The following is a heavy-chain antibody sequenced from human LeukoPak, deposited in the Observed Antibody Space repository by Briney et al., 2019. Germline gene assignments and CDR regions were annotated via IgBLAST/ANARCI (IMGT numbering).Heavy chain of an antibody. J-gene: IGHJ6*03. CDR2: IQGDGSNK. Sequence: GGSLRLSCAASGFTFSNYGMHWVRQAPGKGLEWVAFIQGDGSNKYYADSVKGRFTISRDNSKNTLYLQMNSLRPEDTAVYYCAKGNYASEKYYYYMHVWGKGTTVTISS. CDR1: GFTFSNYG. V-gene: IGHV3-30*02. CDR3: AKGNYASEKYYYYMHV. D-gene: IGHD3-10*01.